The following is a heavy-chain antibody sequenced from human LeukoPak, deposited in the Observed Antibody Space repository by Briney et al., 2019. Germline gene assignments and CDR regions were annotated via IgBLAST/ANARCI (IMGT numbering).Heavy chain of an antibody. CDR2: AYDTGST. Sequence: SETLSLTCTLSFHSISAGNYYLSWIRQPAGKGLEWVGRAYDTGSTWHSPSLKDRVTISIGTSKNQFSLNLKSVPAAETAVYFCERIVASEASSSGWYDFWGQGILVSVSS. V-gene: IGHV4-61*02. CDR1: FHSISAGNYY. CDR3: ERIVASEASSSGWYDF. D-gene: IGHD6-19*01. J-gene: IGHJ4*02.